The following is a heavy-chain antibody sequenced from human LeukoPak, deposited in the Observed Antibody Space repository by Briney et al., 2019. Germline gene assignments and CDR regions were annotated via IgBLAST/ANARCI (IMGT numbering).Heavy chain of an antibody. CDR3: ARNAADSSSSHNDY. V-gene: IGHV3-7*01. CDR1: GVTFSSYW. CDR2: IEQDGSEK. J-gene: IGHJ4*02. D-gene: IGHD6-6*01. Sequence: PGGSLRLSCAASGVTFSSYWMSWVRQAPGKGLEGVANIEQDGSEKYYVDSLKGRFTISRDNAKNSLYLQMNSLRAEDTAVYYCARNAADSSSSHNDYWGQGTLVTVSS.